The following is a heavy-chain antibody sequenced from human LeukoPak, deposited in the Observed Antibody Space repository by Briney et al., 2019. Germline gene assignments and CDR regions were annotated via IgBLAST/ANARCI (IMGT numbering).Heavy chain of an antibody. Sequence: SETLSLTCAVYGGSLSDYFWSWIRQPPGKGLEWIGEISHSGSTTYNPSLRSRVTISGDTSKKQFSLKLSSVTAADTAVYYCVTYYYGSSAPKRNYWGQGILVTVSS. J-gene: IGHJ4*02. CDR1: GGSLSDYF. D-gene: IGHD3-22*01. V-gene: IGHV4-34*01. CDR2: ISHSGST. CDR3: VTYYYGSSAPKRNY.